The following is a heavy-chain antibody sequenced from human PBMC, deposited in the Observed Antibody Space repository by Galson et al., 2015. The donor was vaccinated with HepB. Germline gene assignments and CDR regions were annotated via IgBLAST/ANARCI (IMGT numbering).Heavy chain of an antibody. CDR2: ISYDGSNK. CDR1: GFTFSSYA. J-gene: IGHJ4*02. V-gene: IGHV3-30-3*01. CDR3: ASLGLRNWNYRIY. Sequence: SLRLSCAASGFTFSSYAMHWVRQAPGKGLEWVAVISYDGSNKYYADSVKGRFTISRDNSKNTLYLQMNSLRAEDTAVYYCASLGLRNWNYRIYWGQGTLVTVSS. D-gene: IGHD1-7*01.